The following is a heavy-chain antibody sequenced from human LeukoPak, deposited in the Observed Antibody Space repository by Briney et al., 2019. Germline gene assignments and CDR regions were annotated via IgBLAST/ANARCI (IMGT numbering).Heavy chain of an antibody. J-gene: IGHJ4*02. Sequence: PSETLSLTCTVSGGSVSSGSYYWSWIRQPPGKGLEWIGYIYYSGSTNYNSSLKSRVTISVDTSKNQFSLKLSSVTAADTAVYYCARGHSDYGDLVDYWGQGTLVTVSS. D-gene: IGHD4-17*01. V-gene: IGHV4-61*01. CDR2: IYYSGST. CDR1: GGSVSSGSYY. CDR3: ARGHSDYGDLVDY.